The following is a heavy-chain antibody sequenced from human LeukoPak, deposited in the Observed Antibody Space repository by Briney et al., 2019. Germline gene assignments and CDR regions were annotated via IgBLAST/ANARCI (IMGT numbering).Heavy chain of an antibody. CDR1: GFTVSSNS. J-gene: IGHJ4*02. Sequence: PGGSLRLSCKVSGFTVSSNSWSWVRQAPGKGLEWVSSISSSSSYIYYADSVKGRFTISRDNAKNSLYLQMNSLRAEDMAVYYCARDRQWESLAFWGQGTLVTVSS. CDR2: ISSSSSYI. D-gene: IGHD1-26*01. V-gene: IGHV3-21*01. CDR3: ARDRQWESLAF.